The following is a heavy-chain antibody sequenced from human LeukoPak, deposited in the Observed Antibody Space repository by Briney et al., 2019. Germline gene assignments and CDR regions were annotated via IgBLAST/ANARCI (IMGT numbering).Heavy chain of an antibody. D-gene: IGHD1-14*01. CDR3: ARGTLNIPGEHGAFDY. V-gene: IGHV3-21*01. J-gene: IGHJ4*02. Sequence: KPGGSLRLSCAASGFTFSSYAMSWVRQAPGKGLEWVSSISTSSSYIHYADSVKGRFTISRDNAKNSLYLQMNSLRAEDTAVYYCARGTLNIPGEHGAFDYWGQGTLVTVSS. CDR1: GFTFSSYA. CDR2: ISTSSSYI.